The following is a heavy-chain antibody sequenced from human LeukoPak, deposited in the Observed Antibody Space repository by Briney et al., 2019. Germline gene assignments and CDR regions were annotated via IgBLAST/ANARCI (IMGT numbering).Heavy chain of an antibody. Sequence: GGSLRLSCAASGFTFSSYWMHWVRQAPGKGLVWVSRINSDGSSTSYADSVKGRFTISRDNAKNTLYLQMNSLRAEATAVYYCARDPWVGYCSGGSCSRAYWGQGTLVTVSS. CDR1: GFTFSSYW. CDR3: ARDPWVGYCSGGSCSRAY. CDR2: INSDGSST. D-gene: IGHD2-15*01. V-gene: IGHV3-74*01. J-gene: IGHJ4*02.